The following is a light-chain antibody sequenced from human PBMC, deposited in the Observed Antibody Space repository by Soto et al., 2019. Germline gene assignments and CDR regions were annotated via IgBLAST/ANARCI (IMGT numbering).Light chain of an antibody. J-gene: IGLJ1*01. CDR2: EVN. CDR3: SSYAGINNLGV. CDR1: SSDVGGYKY. Sequence: QSALTQPPSASGSPGQSVTISCTGTSSDVGGYKYVSWYQQHPGKAPKLMIFEVNKRPSGVPDRFSGSKSGNTASLTVSGLQDEDEADYYCSSYAGINNLGVFGTGTKLTVL. V-gene: IGLV2-8*01.